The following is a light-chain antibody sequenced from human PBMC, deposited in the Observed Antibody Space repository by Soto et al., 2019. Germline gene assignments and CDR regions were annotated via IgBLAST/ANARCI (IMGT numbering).Light chain of an antibody. CDR3: QQSDSPPYT. Sequence: DIQMTQSPSSLSASVGDRVTITCRASQTISVYLNWYQQKPGKATKFLISVASSLQSGVPSRFSGSGSGTEFTLTISSLQPEDFATYFCQQSDSPPYTFGQGTKLDIQ. CDR2: VAS. CDR1: QTISVY. J-gene: IGKJ2*01. V-gene: IGKV1-39*01.